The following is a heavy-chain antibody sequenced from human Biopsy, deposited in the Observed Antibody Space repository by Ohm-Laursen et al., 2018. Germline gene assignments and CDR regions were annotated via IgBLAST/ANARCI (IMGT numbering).Heavy chain of an antibody. CDR3: ARVKGEWPEYEFDK. CDR1: GGSIDTQS. Sequence: GTLSLTCTVSGGSIDTQSWIRQPAGKGLEWIGRVDIRGHADYSSSLRSRVTMSADASKNQFSLKLTSVTAADTAVYFCARVKGEWPEYEFDKWGQGTLVTVSS. J-gene: IGHJ4*02. D-gene: IGHD3-16*01. CDR2: VDIRGHA. V-gene: IGHV4-4*07.